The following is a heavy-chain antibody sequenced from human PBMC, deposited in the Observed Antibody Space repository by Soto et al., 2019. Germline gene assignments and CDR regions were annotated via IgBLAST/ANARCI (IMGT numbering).Heavy chain of an antibody. D-gene: IGHD3-22*01. Sequence: SETLSLTCTVSGGSISSYYWSWIRQPPGKGLEWIGYIYYSGSTNYNPSLKSRDNISVDTSKNQFSLKLSSVTAADTAVYYFARGRGYYYDSSGYYPTPGWGQGTLVTVSS. J-gene: IGHJ4*02. CDR1: GGSISSYY. CDR2: IYYSGST. CDR3: ARGRGYYYDSSGYYPTPG. V-gene: IGHV4-59*01.